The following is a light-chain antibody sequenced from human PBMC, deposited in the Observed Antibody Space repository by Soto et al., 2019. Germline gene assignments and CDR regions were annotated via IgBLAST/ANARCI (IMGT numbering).Light chain of an antibody. J-gene: IGLJ1*01. CDR3: QSYDISLHNYV. Sequence: QSVLTQPPSVSGAPGQRVSISCTGSTSNIGAPYDVHWYQHLPGAAPKLLIYGDNNRPSGVPDRFSGSKSDTSASLAITSLQAEDEADYYCQSYDISLHNYVFGTGTKLTVL. CDR2: GDN. V-gene: IGLV1-40*01. CDR1: TSNIGAPYD.